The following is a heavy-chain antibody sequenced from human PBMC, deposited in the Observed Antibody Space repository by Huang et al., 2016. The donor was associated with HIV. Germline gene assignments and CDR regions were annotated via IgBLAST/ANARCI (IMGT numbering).Heavy chain of an antibody. CDR3: VRVRRVTDRYCVADCNTIDTFDI. Sequence: QVQLVQSGSELKKPGASVKVSCKASGYSFTNYGVHWVRQAPGRGLEWMGLMHTYTGMPRYAQDFTGRFVFSLDTAVSTAYLQISSLKPEDSAIYYCVRVRRVTDRYCVADCNTIDTFDIWGQGTLVTVSA. CDR2: MHTYTGMP. D-gene: IGHD2-21*02. J-gene: IGHJ3*02. V-gene: IGHV7-4-1*02. CDR1: GYSFTNYG.